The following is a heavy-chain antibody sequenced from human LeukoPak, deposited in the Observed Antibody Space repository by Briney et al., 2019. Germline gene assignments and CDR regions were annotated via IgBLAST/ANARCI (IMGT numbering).Heavy chain of an antibody. Sequence: SETLSLTCAVYGGSFSGYYWSWIRQPPGKGLEWIGEINHSGSTNYNPSLKSRVTISVDTSKNQFSLKLSSVTAADTAVYYCARHRGRSIAARGFDYWGQGTLVTVSS. V-gene: IGHV4-34*01. CDR2: INHSGST. CDR3: ARHRGRSIAARGFDY. CDR1: GGSFSGYY. D-gene: IGHD6-6*01. J-gene: IGHJ4*02.